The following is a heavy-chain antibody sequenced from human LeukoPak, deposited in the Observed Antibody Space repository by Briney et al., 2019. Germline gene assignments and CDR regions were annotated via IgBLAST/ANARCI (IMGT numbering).Heavy chain of an antibody. CDR2: ISSSGSTI. CDR3: ARESDHYDSSGYYQGWFDP. J-gene: IGHJ5*02. D-gene: IGHD3-22*01. CDR1: GFTFSSYE. Sequence: GGSLRLSCAASGFTFSSYEMNWVRQAPGKGLEWVSYISSSGSTIYYADSVKGRFTISRDNAKNSLYLQMNSLRVEDTAVYYCARESDHYDSSGYYQGWFDPWGQGTLVTVSS. V-gene: IGHV3-48*03.